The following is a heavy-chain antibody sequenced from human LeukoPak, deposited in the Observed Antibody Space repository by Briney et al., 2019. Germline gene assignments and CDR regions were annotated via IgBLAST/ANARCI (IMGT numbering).Heavy chain of an antibody. CDR1: GGSFSGYY. V-gene: IGHV4-34*01. J-gene: IGHJ4*02. CDR3: AVGDSYVLPYFDY. Sequence: SETLSLTCAVYGGSFSGYYWSWIRQPPGKGLEWVGEINHSGSTNYNQSLKSRVSISVDTSKNQFSLKLSSVTAADTAVYYCAVGDSYVLPYFDYWGQGTLVTVSS. CDR2: INHSGST. D-gene: IGHD5-18*01.